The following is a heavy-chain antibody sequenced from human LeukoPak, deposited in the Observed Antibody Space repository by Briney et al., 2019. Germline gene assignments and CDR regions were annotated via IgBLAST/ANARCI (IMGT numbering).Heavy chain of an antibody. CDR2: MWYDGSKE. J-gene: IGHJ4*02. Sequence: PGGSLRLSRAVSGFTFRNYGMHWVRQAPGKGLEWVALMWYDGSKEYYADSVKGRFTISRDNSKSTLYLQMNSLTAEDTAVYYCVRDRGSTSGRGMDYWGQGTLVTVSS. D-gene: IGHD1-26*01. V-gene: IGHV3-33*01. CDR3: VRDRGSTSGRGMDY. CDR1: GFTFRNYG.